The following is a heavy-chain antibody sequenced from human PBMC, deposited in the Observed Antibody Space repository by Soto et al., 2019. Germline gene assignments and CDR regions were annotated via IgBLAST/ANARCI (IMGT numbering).Heavy chain of an antibody. D-gene: IGHD4-17*01. Sequence: GGSLRLSCAASGFTFSSYWMSCVRQAPGRGLEWVANIKQDGSEKYYVDSVKGRFTISRDNAKNSLHLQMNSLRAEDTAVYYCVRVSYGDYHFQHWGQGTLVTVSS. V-gene: IGHV3-7*03. CDR2: IKQDGSEK. J-gene: IGHJ1*01. CDR3: VRVSYGDYHFQH. CDR1: GFTFSSYW.